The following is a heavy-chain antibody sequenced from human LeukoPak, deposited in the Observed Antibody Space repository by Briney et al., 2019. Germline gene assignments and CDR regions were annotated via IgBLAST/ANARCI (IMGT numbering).Heavy chain of an antibody. V-gene: IGHV3-30*18. CDR1: GFSFRNYG. Sequence: PGGSLRLSCAASGFSFRNYGMHWVRQAPGKGLEWVAVISDDGRNKYYADSVRGRFTISRDNSKNILYLQMNNLRPEDTAVYHCAKDADTATIIYWYFDLWGRGTLVTVSS. CDR3: AKDADTATIIYWYFDL. CDR2: ISDDGRNK. J-gene: IGHJ2*01. D-gene: IGHD5-18*01.